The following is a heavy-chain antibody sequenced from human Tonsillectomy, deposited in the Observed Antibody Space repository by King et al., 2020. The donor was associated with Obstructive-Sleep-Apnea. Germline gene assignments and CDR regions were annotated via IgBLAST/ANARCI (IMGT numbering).Heavy chain of an antibody. V-gene: IGHV4-34*01. J-gene: IGHJ4*02. Sequence: VQLQQWGAGLLKPSETLSLTCAVHGGSFSGHYWSWIRQSPGRGLEWIGEINHNGRTKYNPSLESRVPISVATSRNQFSLRLRSVTAADTAVYYCARELTVVTPGLDYWGQGILVTVSS. D-gene: IGHD4-23*01. CDR3: ARELTVVTPGLDY. CDR2: INHNGRT. CDR1: GGSFSGHY.